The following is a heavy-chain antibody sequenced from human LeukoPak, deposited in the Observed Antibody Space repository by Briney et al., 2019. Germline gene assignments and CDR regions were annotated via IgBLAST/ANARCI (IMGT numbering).Heavy chain of an antibody. Sequence: ASVKVSCKASGYTFTSYYMHWVRQAPGQGLEWMGIINPSGGSTSYAQKFQGRVTMTRDTSTSTVYMELSSLRSEDTAVYYCARNKGYCGGGSCYPFPFSYGAQEPLATVPP. CDR2: INPSGGST. J-gene: IGHJ4*02. D-gene: IGHD2-15*01. V-gene: IGHV1-46*01. CDR3: ARNKGYCGGGSCYPFPFSY. CDR1: GYTFTSYY.